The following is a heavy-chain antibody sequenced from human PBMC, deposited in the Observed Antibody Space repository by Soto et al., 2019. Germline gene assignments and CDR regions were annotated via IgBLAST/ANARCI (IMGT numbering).Heavy chain of an antibody. V-gene: IGHV1-2*02. D-gene: IGHD7-27*01. Sequence: ASVKVSCKASGYTFTGYYMHWVRQAPGQGLEWMGWINPNSGVNTFYADSVKGRFTISRDNSKNVLYLQMSSLRAEDTALYYCAKDFLQDWGQDYYYGMDVWGQGTTVTVSS. CDR3: AKDFLQDWGQDYYYGMDV. CDR2: INPNSGVNT. CDR1: GYTFTGYY. J-gene: IGHJ6*02.